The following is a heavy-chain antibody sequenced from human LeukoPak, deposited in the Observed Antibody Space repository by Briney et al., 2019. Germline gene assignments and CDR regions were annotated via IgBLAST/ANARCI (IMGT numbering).Heavy chain of an antibody. CDR1: GYTFTGYY. CDR2: INPNSGGT. CDR3: AREVRAAAGTPAYDY. D-gene: IGHD6-13*01. V-gene: IGHV1-2*02. J-gene: IGHJ4*02. Sequence: ASVKVSCKAPGYTFTGYYMHWVRQAPGQGLEWMGWINPNSGGTNYAQKFQGRVTMTRDTSISTAYMELSRLRSDDTAVYYCAREVRAAAGTPAYDYWGQGTLVTVSS.